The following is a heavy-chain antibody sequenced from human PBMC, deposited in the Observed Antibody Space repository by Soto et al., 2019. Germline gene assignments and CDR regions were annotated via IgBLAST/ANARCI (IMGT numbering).Heavy chain of an antibody. J-gene: IGHJ6*02. D-gene: IGHD3-22*01. CDR2: IIPIFGTA. CDR1: GGTFSSYA. Sequence: QVQLVQSGAEVKKPGSSVKVSCKASGGTFSSYAISWVRQAPGQGLEWMGGIIPIFGTANYAQKFQGRVTITADESTSTAYMELSSLRSEDTAVYYCARDRGDYYDSSGYYPPDYYYGMDVWGQGTTVTVSS. CDR3: ARDRGDYYDSSGYYPPDYYYGMDV. V-gene: IGHV1-69*01.